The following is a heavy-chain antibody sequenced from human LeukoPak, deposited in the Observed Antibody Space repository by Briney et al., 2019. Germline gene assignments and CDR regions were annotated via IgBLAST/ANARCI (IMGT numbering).Heavy chain of an antibody. CDR1: GFTFSSHN. J-gene: IGHJ4*02. Sequence: PGGSLRLSCAASGFTFSSHNMNWVRQAPGKGLEWVSSISSGSSYIYYADSVKGRFTISRDNAKNSLYLQMNSLRVEDTAVYYCARDYGYEIDYWGQGTLVTVSS. CDR2: ISSGSSYI. V-gene: IGHV3-21*01. CDR3: ARDYGYEIDY. D-gene: IGHD5-24*01.